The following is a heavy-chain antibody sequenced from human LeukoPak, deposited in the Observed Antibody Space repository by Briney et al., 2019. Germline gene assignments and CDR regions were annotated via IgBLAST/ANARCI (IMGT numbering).Heavy chain of an antibody. CDR2: IIPIFGTA. CDR3: TTRACHAGGCSSSFYYYYGLHF. Sequence: SVKVSCKASGNSISNYAVSWVRQAPGQGFEWMGGIIPIFGTADYAQKFQGGVTITADQSTSTTYMALSSLKSEDTATYYCTTRACHAGGCSSSFYYYYGLHFWGQGTTVSVSS. D-gene: IGHD3-16*01. V-gene: IGHV1-69*01. J-gene: IGHJ6*02. CDR1: GNSISNYA.